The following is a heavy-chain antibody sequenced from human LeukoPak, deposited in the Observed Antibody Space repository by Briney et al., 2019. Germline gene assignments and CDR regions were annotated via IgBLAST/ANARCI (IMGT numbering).Heavy chain of an antibody. D-gene: IGHD5-18*01. V-gene: IGHV1-69*13. J-gene: IGHJ4*02. CDR3: ARGREYSYGAYFDY. CDR1: GYTFTGYY. CDR2: IIPILGTA. Sequence: SVKVSCKASGYTFTGYYMHWVRQAPGQGLEWMGGIIPILGTANYAQKFQGRVTITADESTSTAYMELSSLRSEDTAVYYCARGREYSYGAYFDYWGQGTLVTVSS.